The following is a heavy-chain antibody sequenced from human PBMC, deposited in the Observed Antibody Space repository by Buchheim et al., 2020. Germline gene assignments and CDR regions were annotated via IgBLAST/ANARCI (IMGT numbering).Heavy chain of an antibody. CDR2: ISANSRTI. J-gene: IGHJ4*02. D-gene: IGHD4/OR15-4a*01. CDR3: ATDYNESSGRGDY. CDR1: GFSFSGYA. V-gene: IGHV3-48*02. Sequence: KLLESGGTLVQPGGSLRLSCAASGFSFSGYAMNWVRQAPGKGLEWVSYISANSRTIYYADSVRGRFTVSRDNARNSLLLDMSSLRDEDSAVYYCATDYNESSGRGDYWGQGTL.